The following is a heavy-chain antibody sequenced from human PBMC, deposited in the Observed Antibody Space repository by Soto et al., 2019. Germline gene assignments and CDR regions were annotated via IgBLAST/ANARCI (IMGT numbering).Heavy chain of an antibody. CDR1: GFTFGDYA. D-gene: IGHD6-19*01. CDR3: TRNVIAVV. Sequence: GGSLRLSCTASGFTFGDYAMSWVRQAPGKGLEWVGFIRSKAYGGTTEYAASVKGRFTISRDDSKSIAYLQMNSLKTDDTAVYYCTRNVIAVVWGQGTLVTVSS. J-gene: IGHJ4*02. V-gene: IGHV3-49*04. CDR2: IRSKAYGGTT.